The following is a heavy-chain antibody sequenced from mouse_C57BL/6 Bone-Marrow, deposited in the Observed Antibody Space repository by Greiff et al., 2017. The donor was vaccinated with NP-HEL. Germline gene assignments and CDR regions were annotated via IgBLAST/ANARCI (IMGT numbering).Heavy chain of an antibody. D-gene: IGHD3-2*02. CDR1: GYTFTSYW. J-gene: IGHJ4*01. CDR3: ATAQANAMDY. CDR2: IDPSDSET. Sequence: VQLQQSGAELVRPGSSVKLSCKASGYTFTSYWMHWVKQRPIQGLEWIGNIDPSDSETHYNQKFKDKATLTVDKSSSTAYMQLSSLTSEDSAVXYCATAQANAMDYWGQGTSVTVSS. V-gene: IGHV1-52*01.